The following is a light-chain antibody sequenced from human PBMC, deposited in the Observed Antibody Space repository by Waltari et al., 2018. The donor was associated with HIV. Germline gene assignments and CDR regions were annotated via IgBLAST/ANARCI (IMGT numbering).Light chain of an antibody. CDR2: AVN. CDR3: SSYASGDTLVM. J-gene: IGLJ3*02. V-gene: IGLV2-14*03. Sequence: QSALTQPASVSGSPGQSITISCTGTITDIGTYNHFSWYQHHAGRAPKLLIYAVNKRPSGVSTRFSASKSGNTASLTISGLQSDDEADYYCSSYASGDTLVMFGGGTKVTVL. CDR1: ITDIGTYNH.